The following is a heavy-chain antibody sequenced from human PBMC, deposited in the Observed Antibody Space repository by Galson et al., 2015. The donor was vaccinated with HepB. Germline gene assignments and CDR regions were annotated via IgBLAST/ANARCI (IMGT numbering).Heavy chain of an antibody. CDR1: GGTFSSYA. D-gene: IGHD2-2*01. Sequence: SVKVSCKASGGTFSSYAISWVRQAPGQGLEWMGGIIPIFGTANYAQKFQGRVTITADESTSTAYMELSSLRSEDTAVYYCATDPQNSVVPAAIPYYYYGMDVWGQGTTVTVSS. CDR2: IIPIFGTA. CDR3: ATDPQNSVVPAAIPYYYYGMDV. J-gene: IGHJ6*02. V-gene: IGHV1-69*13.